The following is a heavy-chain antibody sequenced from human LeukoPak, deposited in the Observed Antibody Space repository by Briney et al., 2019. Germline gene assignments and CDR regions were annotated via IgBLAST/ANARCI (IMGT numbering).Heavy chain of an antibody. D-gene: IGHD3-16*02. CDR3: ARDNSVGDIAWWFDP. Sequence: ASVKVSCKASGYTFTEYYLHWVRQAPGQGLEWMGLINPSGSSTLYAQKFQGRVTMTRDMSTTTDYMELSSLRSEDTAVYYCARDNSVGDIAWWFDPWGQGTLVTVSS. CDR2: INPSGSST. J-gene: IGHJ5*02. V-gene: IGHV1-46*01. CDR1: GYTFTEYY.